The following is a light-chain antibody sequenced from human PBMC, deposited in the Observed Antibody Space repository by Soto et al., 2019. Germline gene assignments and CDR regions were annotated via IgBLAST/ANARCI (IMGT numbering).Light chain of an antibody. J-gene: IGKJ4*01. V-gene: IGKV1-5*01. Sequence: DIHMTQSPSTVSASVGDRVTITCRASQSFSTYLAWYQQKPGNAPKLLIYDASTLKSGVPSRFRGSGSGTEFTLAISSLQPDDFATYYCQQYNTYPLTFGGGTKVEIK. CDR3: QQYNTYPLT. CDR2: DAS. CDR1: QSFSTY.